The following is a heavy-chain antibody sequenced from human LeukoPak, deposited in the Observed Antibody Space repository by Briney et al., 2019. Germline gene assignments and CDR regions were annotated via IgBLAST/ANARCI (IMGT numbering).Heavy chain of an antibody. CDR3: AKPFIAAAAEKRFYFDY. D-gene: IGHD6-13*01. Sequence: PGGSLRLSCVASGFTFSSYAMSWVRQAPGKGLEWVSSISGSGGSTYYAESVKGRFTISRDNSKNTLFLQMNSLRTEDTAVYYCAKPFIAAAAEKRFYFDYWGQGTLVTVSS. CDR1: GFTFSSYA. CDR2: ISGSGGST. V-gene: IGHV3-23*01. J-gene: IGHJ4*02.